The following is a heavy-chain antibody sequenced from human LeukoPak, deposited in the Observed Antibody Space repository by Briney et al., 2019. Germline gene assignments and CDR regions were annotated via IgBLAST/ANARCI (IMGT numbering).Heavy chain of an antibody. CDR2: ISSSSSYI. CDR1: GFTFSSYS. V-gene: IGHV3-21*01. J-gene: IGHJ4*02. CDR3: ARDRGDGYAY. D-gene: IGHD5-24*01. Sequence: NPGGSLRLSCAASGFTFSSYSMNWVRQAPGKGLEWASSISSSSSYIYYADSVKGRFTISRDNAKNSLYLQMNSLRAEDTAVYYCARDRGDGYAYWGQGTLVTVSS.